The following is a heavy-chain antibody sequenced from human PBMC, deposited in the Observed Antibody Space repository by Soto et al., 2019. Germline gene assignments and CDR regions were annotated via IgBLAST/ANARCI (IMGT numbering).Heavy chain of an antibody. V-gene: IGHV4-59*08. J-gene: IGHJ6*02. D-gene: IGHD3-10*01. CDR1: GGSISSYY. CDR3: ARHGSGFRYHYYGMDV. Sequence: SETLSLTCTVSGGSISSYYWSWIRQPPGKGLEWIGYIYYSGSTNYNPSLKSRVTISVDTSKNQFSLKLSSVTAADTAVYYCARHGSGFRYHYYGMDVWGQGTTVTVS. CDR2: IYYSGST.